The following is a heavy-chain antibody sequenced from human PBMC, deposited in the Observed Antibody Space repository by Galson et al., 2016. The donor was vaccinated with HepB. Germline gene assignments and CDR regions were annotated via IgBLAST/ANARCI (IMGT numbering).Heavy chain of an antibody. CDR3: ANALDTPATD. D-gene: IGHD2-15*01. CDR1: GFTFSDYW. Sequence: SLRLSCAASGFTFSDYWMAWIRQAPGKGLEWVANIKSDGSVRFYQDSVKGRFTISRDNAKNTLYLHMDSLRAEDTAVYYCANALDTPATDWGQGTLVTVSS. V-gene: IGHV3-7*02. CDR2: IKSDGSVR. J-gene: IGHJ4*02.